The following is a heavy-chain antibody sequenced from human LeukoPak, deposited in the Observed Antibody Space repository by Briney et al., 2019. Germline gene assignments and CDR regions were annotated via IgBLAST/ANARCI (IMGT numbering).Heavy chain of an antibody. J-gene: IGHJ4*02. V-gene: IGHV4-59*01. CDR3: ARGSRGSGYYYFDY. CDR1: GGSFSGYY. D-gene: IGHD3-22*01. Sequence: SETLSLTCAVYGGSFSGYYWSWIRQPPGKGLEWIGYIYYSGNTNYNPSLKSRVTILVDTSKNQVSLKLSSVTAADTAVYYCARGSRGSGYYYFDYWGQGTLVTVSS. CDR2: IYYSGNT.